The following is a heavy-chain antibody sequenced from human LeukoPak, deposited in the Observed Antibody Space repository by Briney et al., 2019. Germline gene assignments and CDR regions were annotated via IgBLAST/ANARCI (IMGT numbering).Heavy chain of an antibody. Sequence: GGSLRLSCAASGFTFSSYWMHWVRQAPGKGLEWVSAISGSGGSTYYADSVKGQFSISRDNSKNTLYLQMSSLRAEDTALYYCAARGPYCEYWGQGTLVTVSS. J-gene: IGHJ4*02. D-gene: IGHD3-10*01. CDR2: ISGSGGST. V-gene: IGHV3-23*01. CDR3: AARGPYCEY. CDR1: GFTFSSYW.